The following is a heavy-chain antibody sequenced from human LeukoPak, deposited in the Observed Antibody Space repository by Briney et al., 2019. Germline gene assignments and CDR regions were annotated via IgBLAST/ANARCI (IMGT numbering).Heavy chain of an antibody. V-gene: IGHV1-24*01. Sequence: ASVKVSCKVSGYTLTELSMHWVRQAPGKGLEWMGGFDPEDGETIYAQKFQGRVTMTEDTSTDTAYMELSSLRSEDTAVYYCATDSSGYYGFDYWGQGTLVTVSS. CDR2: FDPEDGET. J-gene: IGHJ4*02. CDR3: ATDSSGYYGFDY. D-gene: IGHD3-22*01. CDR1: GYTLTELS.